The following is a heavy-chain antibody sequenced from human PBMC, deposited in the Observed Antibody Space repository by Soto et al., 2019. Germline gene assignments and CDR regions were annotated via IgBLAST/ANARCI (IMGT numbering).Heavy chain of an antibody. CDR3: ATDNGGPYFDY. D-gene: IGHD2-8*01. CDR2: IWYDGSNE. CDR1: GFTFSSFG. Sequence: QVQLVESGGGVVQPGRSLRLSCAASGFTFSSFGMHWVRQAPGKGLEWVAVIWYDGSNENYADSVKGRFTISRDNSKNTVYLQMNSLRAEDTAVYYCATDNGGPYFDYWGQGTLVAVSS. V-gene: IGHV3-33*03. J-gene: IGHJ4*02.